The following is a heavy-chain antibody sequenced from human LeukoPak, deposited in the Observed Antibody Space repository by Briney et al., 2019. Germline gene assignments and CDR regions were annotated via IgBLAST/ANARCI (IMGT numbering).Heavy chain of an antibody. CDR3: TIYGSGSEDWFDP. D-gene: IGHD3-10*01. V-gene: IGHV5-51*01. CDR1: GYDFSSDW. CDR2: IYPGDSET. Sequence: GESLKISCKGSGYDFSSDWIAWVRLMPGKGLEWMGIIYPGDSETRYSPSFQGQVTISADKSISTAYLQWSSLKASDTAIYYCTIYGSGSEDWFDPWGQGTLVTVSS. J-gene: IGHJ5*02.